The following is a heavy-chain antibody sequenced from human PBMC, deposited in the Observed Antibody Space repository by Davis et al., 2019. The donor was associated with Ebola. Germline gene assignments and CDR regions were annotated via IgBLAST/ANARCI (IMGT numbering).Heavy chain of an antibody. D-gene: IGHD6-13*01. CDR1: GGSFSGYY. CDR3: AREDRIAAAGTVDY. CDR2: INHSGST. V-gene: IGHV4-34*01. J-gene: IGHJ4*02. Sequence: PSETLSLTCAVYGGSFSGYYWSWIRQPPGKGLEWIGEINHSGSTNYNPSLKSRVTISVDTSKNQFSLKLSSVTAADTAVYYCAREDRIAAAGTVDYWGQGTLVTVSS.